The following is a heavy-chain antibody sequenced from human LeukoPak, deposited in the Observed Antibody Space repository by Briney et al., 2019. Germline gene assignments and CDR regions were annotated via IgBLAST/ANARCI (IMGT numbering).Heavy chain of an antibody. J-gene: IGHJ4*02. Sequence: PGGSLRLSCAGSGFTFASYDVHWVRQAPGKRLVWVAFISSDGTTEHYRDSVKGRFTLSRDNSKNTVSLQMNSLGTEDTAVYYCARGRNSGSFIIDHGGQGALVTVSS. CDR2: ISSDGTTE. V-gene: IGHV3-30-3*01. D-gene: IGHD3-10*01. CDR3: ARGRNSGSFIIDH. CDR1: GFTFASYD.